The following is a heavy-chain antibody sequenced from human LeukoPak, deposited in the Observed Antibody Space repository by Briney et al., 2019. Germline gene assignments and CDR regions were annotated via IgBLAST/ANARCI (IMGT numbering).Heavy chain of an antibody. Sequence: PSETLSLTCTVSGGSLSSYYWSWIRQPAGKGLEWIGRIYSSGTTTYNPSLKSRVTMSVDTAKNQVSLRLSSVTAADTAVYYCARDSGTTGEVKFDRWGQGSLVTVSS. J-gene: IGHJ5*02. D-gene: IGHD3-10*01. CDR1: GGSLSSYY. CDR3: ARDSGTTGEVKFDR. CDR2: IYSSGTT. V-gene: IGHV4-4*07.